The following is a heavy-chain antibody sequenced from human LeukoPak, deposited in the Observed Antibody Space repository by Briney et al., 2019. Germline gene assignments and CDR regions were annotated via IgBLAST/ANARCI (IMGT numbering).Heavy chain of an antibody. V-gene: IGHV3-48*01. CDR2: IIGSSATI. Sequence: PGGSLRLSCAASGFSFSNYAMNWVRQAPGKGLEWVSYIIGSSATIYYADSVEGRFTISRDKAKNSLYLQMNSLRAEDTAVYYCARDPSRGYNYYSYMDVWGKGTTVTVSS. CDR3: ARDPSRGYNYYSYMDV. CDR1: GFSFSNYA. J-gene: IGHJ6*03. D-gene: IGHD6-13*01.